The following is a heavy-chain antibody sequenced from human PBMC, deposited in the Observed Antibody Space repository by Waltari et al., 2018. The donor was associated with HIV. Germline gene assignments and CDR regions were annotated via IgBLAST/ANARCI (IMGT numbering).Heavy chain of an antibody. Sequence: QLQLQESGPGLVKPSETLSLTCTVSGGSISSSSYYWGWIRQPPGKGLEWIGSIYYSGRTYYNPSLKSRVTISVDTSKNQFSLKLSSVTAADTAVYYCARITVTTSYFDYWGQGTLVTVSS. CDR3: ARITVTTSYFDY. J-gene: IGHJ4*02. CDR1: GGSISSSSYY. D-gene: IGHD4-17*01. V-gene: IGHV4-39*07. CDR2: IYYSGRT.